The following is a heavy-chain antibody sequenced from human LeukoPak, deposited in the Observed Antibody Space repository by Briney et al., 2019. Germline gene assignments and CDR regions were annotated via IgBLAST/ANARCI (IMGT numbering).Heavy chain of an antibody. D-gene: IGHD4-17*01. CDR2: ISWNSGKI. J-gene: IGHJ2*01. CDR1: GFTVDEYA. CDR3: AKAYGDYEGWYFDL. V-gene: IGHV3-9*03. Sequence: GGSLRLSCAASGFTVDEYAMRWVRQAPGKGLEWVSGISWNSGKIDYADSVKGRFTISRDNAKNSLYLQMNSLRTEDMALYYCAKAYGDYEGWYFDLWGRGTLVTVSS.